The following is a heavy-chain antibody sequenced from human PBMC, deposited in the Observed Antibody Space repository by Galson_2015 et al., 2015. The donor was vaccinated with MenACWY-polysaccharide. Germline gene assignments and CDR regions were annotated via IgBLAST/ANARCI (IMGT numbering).Heavy chain of an antibody. J-gene: IGHJ5*01. V-gene: IGHV4-61*01. CDR2: MSSNGGA. D-gene: IGHD1-26*01. CDR1: GASVSSTTDY. Sequence: ETLSLTCTVSGASVSSTTDYWSWLRQPPGKGLEWIGFMSSNGGANRNPPLKSQVTISIDTSKNQFSLRLNSVTAADTAMYYCAREPTYSGSFGWFDSWGQGTLVTVSP. CDR3: AREPTYSGSFGWFDS.